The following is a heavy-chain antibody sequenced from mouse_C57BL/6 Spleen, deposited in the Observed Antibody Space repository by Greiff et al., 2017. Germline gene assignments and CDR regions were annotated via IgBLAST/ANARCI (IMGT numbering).Heavy chain of an antibody. D-gene: IGHD1-1*01. V-gene: IGHV14-2*01. CDR3: ASYYYGSSPAWFAY. CDR1: GFNIKDYY. J-gene: IGHJ3*01. CDR2: IDPEDGET. Sequence: EVKLVESGAELVKPGASVKLSCTASGFNIKDYYMHWVKQRTEQGLEWIGRIDPEDGETKYAPKFQGKATITADTSSNTAYLQLSSLTSEDTAVYYCASYYYGSSPAWFAYWGQGTLVTVSA.